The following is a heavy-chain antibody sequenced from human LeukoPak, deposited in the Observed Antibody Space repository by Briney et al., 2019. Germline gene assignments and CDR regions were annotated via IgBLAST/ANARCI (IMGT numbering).Heavy chain of an antibody. Sequence: ASVKVSCKASGYTFTSYDINWVRQATGQGLEWMGWMNPNSGNTGYAQKFQGRVTITRNTSISTAYMELSSLRSEDTAVYYCARGREVWGVEVVSENFDYWGQGTLVTVSS. CDR3: ARGREVWGVEVVSENFDY. J-gene: IGHJ4*02. D-gene: IGHD2-21*01. V-gene: IGHV1-8*03. CDR2: MNPNSGNT. CDR1: GYTFTSYD.